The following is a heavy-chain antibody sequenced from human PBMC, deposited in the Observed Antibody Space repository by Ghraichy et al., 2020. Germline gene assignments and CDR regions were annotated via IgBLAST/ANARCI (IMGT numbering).Heavy chain of an antibody. Sequence: GGSLRLSCAASGFTFSSYWMNWVRQAPGKGLEWVANIKPDGSEKSYVDSVMGRFTISRDNAKNSLYVQMNSLRAEDTAVYYCARGYSSGWYSQFYFYYGMDVWGQGTTGSVSS. J-gene: IGHJ6*02. CDR1: GFTFSSYW. D-gene: IGHD6-19*01. V-gene: IGHV3-7*03. CDR3: ARGYSSGWYSQFYFYYGMDV. CDR2: IKPDGSEK.